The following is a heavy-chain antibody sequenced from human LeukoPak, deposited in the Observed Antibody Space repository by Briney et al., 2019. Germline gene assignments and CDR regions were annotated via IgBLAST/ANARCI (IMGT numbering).Heavy chain of an antibody. CDR1: GFPFDDYG. V-gene: IGHV3-20*01. Sequence: GGSLRLSCSASGFPFDDYGMSWVRQAPGKGLEWVSGINWNGGSTGYADSVKGRFTISRDNAKNSLYLQMNSLRAEDTALYHCAREFHGGIIVGNNLFDYWGQGTLVTVSS. CDR3: AREFHGGIIVGNNLFDY. CDR2: INWNGGST. J-gene: IGHJ4*02. D-gene: IGHD1/OR15-1a*01.